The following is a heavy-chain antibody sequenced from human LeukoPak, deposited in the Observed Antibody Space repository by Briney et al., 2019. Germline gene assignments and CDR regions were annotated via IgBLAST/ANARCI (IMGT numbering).Heavy chain of an antibody. Sequence: ASVNVSCKASGYTFTGYYMHWVLQAPGQGLEWMVWINPNSGCTNYAQKFQGRVTMTRDTSISTAYMELSRLRSDDTAVYYCARISPLGAADAFDVWGQGTMVTVSS. CDR1: GYTFTGYY. CDR2: INPNSGCT. CDR3: ARISPLGAADAFDV. J-gene: IGHJ3*01. D-gene: IGHD6-25*01. V-gene: IGHV1-2*02.